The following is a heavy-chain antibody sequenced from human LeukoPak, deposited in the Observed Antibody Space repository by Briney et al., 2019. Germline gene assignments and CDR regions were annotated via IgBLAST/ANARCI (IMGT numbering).Heavy chain of an antibody. V-gene: IGHV3-11*01. CDR1: GFTFSDYY. Sequence: KPGGSLRLSCAASGFTFSDYYMSGIRQAPGKGLEWVSYISSSGSTTYYADSVKGRFTISRDNAKNSLYLQMNSLRAEDTAVYYCARVQPHYYDSSGYPPDYWGQGTLVTVSS. CDR2: ISSSGSTT. J-gene: IGHJ4*02. CDR3: ARVQPHYYDSSGYPPDY. D-gene: IGHD3-22*01.